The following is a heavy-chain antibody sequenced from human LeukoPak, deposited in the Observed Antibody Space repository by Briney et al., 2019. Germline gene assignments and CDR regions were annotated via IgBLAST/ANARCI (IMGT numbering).Heavy chain of an antibody. CDR2: IRRKAHGGTT. V-gene: IGHV3-49*04. J-gene: IGHJ4*02. CDR1: GFTFGDYA. D-gene: IGHD3-22*01. Sequence: PGRSLRLSCTTSGFTFGDYAMSWVRQAPGKGLEWVSFIRRKAHGGTTEYAASVKGRFSSSRDDSKSIAYLQMNSLKTEDTAVYFCTRVTYYYDNSGYFHFDSRGQGSLVTVSS. CDR3: TRVTYYYDNSGYFHFDS.